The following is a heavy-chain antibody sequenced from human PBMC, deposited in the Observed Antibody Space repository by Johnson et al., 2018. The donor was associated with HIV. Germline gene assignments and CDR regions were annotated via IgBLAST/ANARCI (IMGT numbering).Heavy chain of an antibody. CDR2: ISYDGSNK. CDR1: GFTVSSHY. Sequence: QVQLVESGGGLIQPGRSLRLSCAASGFTVSSHYMSWVRQATGKGLEWVAVISYDGSNKYYADSVKGRFTISRDNSKNTLYLQMNSLRAEDTAVYYCARATRSSSSGRHDAFDIWGQGTMVTVSS. V-gene: IGHV3-30*03. D-gene: IGHD6-6*01. CDR3: ARATRSSSSGRHDAFDI. J-gene: IGHJ3*02.